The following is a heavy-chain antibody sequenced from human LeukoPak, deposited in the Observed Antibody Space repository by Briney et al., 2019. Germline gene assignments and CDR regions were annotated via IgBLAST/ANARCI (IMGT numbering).Heavy chain of an antibody. V-gene: IGHV3-23*01. Sequence: GGSLRLSCAGSGFTFSNYGMSWVRQAPGKGLEWVSAISGSGGNTYYVDSVKGRFTISRDNSKNTLYLQMNSLRAEDTAVYYCAKEANDILTGYYVAGGYFDYWGQGTLVTVSS. D-gene: IGHD3-9*01. CDR3: AKEANDILTGYYVAGGYFDY. J-gene: IGHJ4*02. CDR1: GFTFSNYG. CDR2: ISGSGGNT.